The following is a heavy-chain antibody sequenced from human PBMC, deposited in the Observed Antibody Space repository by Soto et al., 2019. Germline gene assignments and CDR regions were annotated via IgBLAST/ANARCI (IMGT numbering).Heavy chain of an antibody. CDR3: AKGVLYYYGMDV. D-gene: IGHD3-16*01. J-gene: IGHJ6*02. V-gene: IGHV3-30*18. CDR1: GFTFSSYG. Sequence: QVQLVESGGGVVQPGRSLRLSCAASGFTFSSYGMHWVRRAPGKGLEWVAVISYDGSNKYYADSVKGRFTISRDNSKNTLYLQMNSLRAEDTAVYYCAKGVLYYYGMDVWGQGTTVTVSS. CDR2: ISYDGSNK.